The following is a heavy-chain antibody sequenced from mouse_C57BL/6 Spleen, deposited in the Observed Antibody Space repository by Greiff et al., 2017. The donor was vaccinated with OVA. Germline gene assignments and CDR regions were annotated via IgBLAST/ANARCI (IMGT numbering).Heavy chain of an antibody. CDR2: ISSGSSTI. CDR1: GFTFSDYG. J-gene: IGHJ4*01. V-gene: IGHV5-17*01. CDR3: ARGVRGYAMDY. Sequence: EVKVEESGGGLVKPGGSLKLSCAASGFTFSDYGMHWVRQAPEKGLEWVAYISSGSSTIYYADTVKGRFTISRDNAKNTLFLQMTSLRSEDTAMYYCARGVRGYAMDYWGQGTSVTVSS.